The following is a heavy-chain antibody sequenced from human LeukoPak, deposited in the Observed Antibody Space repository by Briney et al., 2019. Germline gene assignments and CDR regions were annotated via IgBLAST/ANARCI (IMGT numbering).Heavy chain of an antibody. CDR1: GFTFSSYS. CDR3: AREVGTAMAVDY. Sequence: GGSLRLSCAASGFTFSSYSMNWVRQAPGKGLEWVSSISSSSSYIYYADSVKGRFTISRDNAKNSLYLQMNSLRAEDTAVYYCAREVGTAMAVDYWGQGTLVTVSS. J-gene: IGHJ4*02. CDR2: ISSSSSYI. D-gene: IGHD5-18*01. V-gene: IGHV3-21*04.